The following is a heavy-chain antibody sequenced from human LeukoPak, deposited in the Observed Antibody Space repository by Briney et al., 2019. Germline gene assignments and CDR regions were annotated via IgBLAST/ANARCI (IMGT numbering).Heavy chain of an antibody. CDR1: GYTFTGYY. D-gene: IGHD3-3*01. V-gene: IGHV1-2*06. J-gene: IGHJ4*02. Sequence: GASVKVSCNASGYTFTGYYMHWVRQAPGQGLEWMGRINPNSGGTNYAQKFQGRVTMTRDTSISTAYMELSRLRSDDTAVYYCAREFITIFGVVISIGSPLGDYWGQGTLVTVSS. CDR2: INPNSGGT. CDR3: AREFITIFGVVISIGSPLGDY.